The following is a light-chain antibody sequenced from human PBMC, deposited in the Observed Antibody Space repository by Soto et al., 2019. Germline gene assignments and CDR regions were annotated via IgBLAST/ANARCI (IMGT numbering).Light chain of an antibody. CDR1: TSDIGGYDY. Sequence: QSVLTQPPSASGSPGQSVAISCTGTTSDIGGYDYVSWYQQHPGKAPKLMIYEVNKRPSGVPDRFSGSKSGNTASLTVSGLPAEDEADYYCSSHGGNSPYVFGTGTKVTVL. J-gene: IGLJ1*01. CDR2: EVN. V-gene: IGLV2-8*01. CDR3: SSHGGNSPYV.